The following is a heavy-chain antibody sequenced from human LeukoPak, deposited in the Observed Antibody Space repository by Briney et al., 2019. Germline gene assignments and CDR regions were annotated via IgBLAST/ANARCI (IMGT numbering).Heavy chain of an antibody. Sequence: GESLKISCKGSGYSFTSYWIGWVGQMPGKGLEWMGIIYPGDSDTRYSPSFQGQVTISADKSISTAYLQWSSLKASDTAMYYCPAQSGIRYFDWRVDPWGQGTLVTVSS. CDR2: IYPGDSDT. V-gene: IGHV5-51*01. CDR3: PAQSGIRYFDWRVDP. J-gene: IGHJ5*02. CDR1: GYSFTSYW. D-gene: IGHD3-9*01.